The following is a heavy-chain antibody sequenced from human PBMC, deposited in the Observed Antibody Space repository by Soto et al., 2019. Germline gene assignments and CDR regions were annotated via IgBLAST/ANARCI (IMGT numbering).Heavy chain of an antibody. CDR3: ARHSKKTGDFDYYYGMDV. D-gene: IGHD7-27*01. V-gene: IGHV4-59*08. J-gene: IGHJ6*02. CDR1: GGSMSPYY. CDR2: IYYRGNT. Sequence: QVQVKESGPGLVKPSETLSLTCTVSGGSMSPYYWSWIRQAPGKGLEWIANIYYRGNTNYNPSLESRVTISVDTSKTQFSLKLNSMTAADTAVYYCARHSKKTGDFDYYYGMDVWGQGTTVTVSS.